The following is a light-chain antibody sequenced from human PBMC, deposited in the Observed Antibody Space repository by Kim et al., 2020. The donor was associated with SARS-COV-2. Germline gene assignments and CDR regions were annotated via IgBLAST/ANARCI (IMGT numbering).Light chain of an antibody. CDR2: GAS. CDR1: QSVSSSY. V-gene: IGKV3-20*01. Sequence: SPGERATLSCRASQSVSSSYLAWYQHKPGQAPRLLIYGASSRATGIPDRFSGSGSGTDFTLTISRLEPEDFAVYYCQQYRSSPITFGQGTRLEIK. CDR3: QQYRSSPIT. J-gene: IGKJ5*01.